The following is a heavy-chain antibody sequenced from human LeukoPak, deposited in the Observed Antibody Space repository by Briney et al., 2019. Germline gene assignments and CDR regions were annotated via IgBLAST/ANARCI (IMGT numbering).Heavy chain of an antibody. J-gene: IGHJ4*02. CDR1: GYTFTSYD. CDR2: MNPNSGNT. V-gene: IGHV1-8*03. Sequence: ASVKVSCKASGYTFTSYDINWVRQATGQGLEWMGWMNPNSGNTGYAQKFQGRVTITRNTSISTAYMELNSLKTEDTAVYYCTRLSGDNWNYGGNFDSWGQGTLVTVSS. D-gene: IGHD1-7*01. CDR3: TRLSGDNWNYGGNFDS.